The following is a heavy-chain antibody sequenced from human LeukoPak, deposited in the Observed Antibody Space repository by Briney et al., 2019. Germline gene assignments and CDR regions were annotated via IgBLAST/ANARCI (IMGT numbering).Heavy chain of an antibody. CDR1: GGPISSNNYY. J-gene: IGHJ4*02. CDR3: ASSPSGYWWNFDC. D-gene: IGHD3-22*01. CDR2: IYYSGST. V-gene: IGHV4-39*01. Sequence: SETLSLTCTVSGGPISSNNYYWGWIRQPPGKGLEWIGSIYYSGSTYNNPSLKSRVTISVDTTKNQFSLKLTSVTAADTAVYYCASSPSGYWWNFDCWGQGTLVTVSS.